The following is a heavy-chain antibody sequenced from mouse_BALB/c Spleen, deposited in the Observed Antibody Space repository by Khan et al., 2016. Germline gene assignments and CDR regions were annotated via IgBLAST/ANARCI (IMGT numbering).Heavy chain of an antibody. Sequence: QVQLKQSGAELVRPGASVKLSCKASGYSFTSYWMNWVKQRPGQGLEWIGMIHPSDSETNLNQKFKDKATLTVDKSSSTAYMQLSSPTSEDSAVYYCASFGKCGFAYWGQGTLVTVSA. V-gene: IGHV1-74*01. D-gene: IGHD2-1*01. CDR3: ASFGKCGFAY. J-gene: IGHJ3*01. CDR2: IHPSDSET. CDR1: GYSFTSYW.